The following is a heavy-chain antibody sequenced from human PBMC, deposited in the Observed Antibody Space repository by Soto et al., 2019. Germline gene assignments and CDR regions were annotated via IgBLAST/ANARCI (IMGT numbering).Heavy chain of an antibody. CDR2: IYYSGST. CDR3: AREGNAYCGGDCYEGVY. V-gene: IGHV4-30-4*01. Sequence: SETLSLTCTVSGGSISSGDYYWSWIRQPPGKGLEWIGYIYYSGSTYYNPSLKSRVTISVDTSKNQFSLKLSSVTAADTAVYYCAREGNAYCGGDCYEGVYWGQGTLVTVSS. J-gene: IGHJ4*02. CDR1: GGSISSGDYY. D-gene: IGHD2-21*02.